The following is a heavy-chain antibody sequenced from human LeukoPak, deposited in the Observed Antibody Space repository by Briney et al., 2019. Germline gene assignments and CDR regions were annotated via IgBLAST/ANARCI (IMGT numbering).Heavy chain of an antibody. J-gene: IGHJ2*01. V-gene: IGHV4-39*01. CDR3: ARQYIVVVQSWYFDL. CDR1: GGSISSSSYY. CDR2: IYYSGST. D-gene: IGHD2-2*01. Sequence: SETLSLTCTVSGGSISSSSYYWGWIRQPPGKGLEWIGSIYYSGSTYYNPSLKSRVTISVDTSKNQFSLKLSSVTAADTAVYYCARQYIVVVQSWYFDLGGRGTLVTVSS.